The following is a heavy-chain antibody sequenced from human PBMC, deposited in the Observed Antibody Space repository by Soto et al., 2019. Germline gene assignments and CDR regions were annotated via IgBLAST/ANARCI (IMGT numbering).Heavy chain of an antibody. CDR1: GGSISSGVYS. Sequence: QVQLQESGPGLVKPSQTLSLTCTVSGGSISSGVYSWSWIRHHPGKGLEWIGYIYYSGSTYYNPSLKSRVTISVDTSKNQFSLKLSSVTAADTAVYYCARLIGITMVRGPGYYMDVRGKGTTVTVSS. D-gene: IGHD3-10*01. CDR2: IYYSGST. CDR3: ARLIGITMVRGPGYYMDV. V-gene: IGHV4-31*03. J-gene: IGHJ6*03.